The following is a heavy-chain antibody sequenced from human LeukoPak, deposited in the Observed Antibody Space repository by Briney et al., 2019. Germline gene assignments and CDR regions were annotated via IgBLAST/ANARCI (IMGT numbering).Heavy chain of an antibody. D-gene: IGHD3-10*01. CDR3: ARRVYGSGNHFDY. V-gene: IGHV4-61*01. CDR2: IYYSGST. J-gene: IGHJ4*02. Sequence: ASETLSLTCTVSGGSVSSGSYYWSWIRQPPGKGLEWIGHIYYSGSTNYNPSLKSRASISVDTSKNQFSLELSSVTAADTAVYYCARRVYGSGNHFDYWGQGTLVTVSS. CDR1: GGSVSSGSYY.